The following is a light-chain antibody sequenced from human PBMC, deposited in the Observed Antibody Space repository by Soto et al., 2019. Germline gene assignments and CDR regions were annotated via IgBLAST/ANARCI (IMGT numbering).Light chain of an antibody. CDR1: QSISSN. CDR3: QQYNNWPPMYT. J-gene: IGKJ2*01. Sequence: EIVMTQSPATLSVSPGERVTLSCRASQSISSNLAWYQQKPGQAPRLLIYGASSRVTGIPARFSGSGSGTEFTLTVSSLQSEDFAVYYCQQYNNWPPMYTFGQGTKLEIK. CDR2: GAS. V-gene: IGKV3-15*01.